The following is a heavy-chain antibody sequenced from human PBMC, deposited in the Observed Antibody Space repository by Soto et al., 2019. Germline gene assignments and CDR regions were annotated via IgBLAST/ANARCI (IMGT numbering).Heavy chain of an antibody. V-gene: IGHV1-8*01. CDR2: MHPNSCNT. J-gene: IGHJ4*02. CDR1: GYTFTIYD. D-gene: IGHD3-3*01. CDR3: AIGPYDFGSGRTWAY. Sequence: QVQLVQSGAEVKKPGASVKVYCKASGYTFTIYDINCVRHATGQGLEWMGWMHPNSCNTGYAQKFQGRVPMTRKTSIGIAYMVSSSLRCEDTAVDYCAIGPYDFGSGRTWAYGGQGSLVTVSS.